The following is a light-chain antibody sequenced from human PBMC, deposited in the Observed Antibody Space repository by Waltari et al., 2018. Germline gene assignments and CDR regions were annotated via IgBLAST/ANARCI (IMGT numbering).Light chain of an antibody. V-gene: IGKV1-39*01. Sequence: RMTQSPSSLASSVGDRVTIACRASQSISDYLNWYQQKPGQAPKVLIHAASNLESEVPSSFSGSGSATDFTLTISSLQPEDFATYYCQQSYSTPITFGGGTKVEIK. J-gene: IGKJ4*01. CDR3: QQSYSTPIT. CDR2: AAS. CDR1: QSISDY.